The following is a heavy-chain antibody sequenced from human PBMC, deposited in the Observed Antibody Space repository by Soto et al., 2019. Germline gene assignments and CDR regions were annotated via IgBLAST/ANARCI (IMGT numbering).Heavy chain of an antibody. CDR3: ARDAIFGVVIRGIDYYYGMDV. J-gene: IGHJ6*02. CDR1: GGTFSNYA. V-gene: IGHV1-69*01. Sequence: QVQLVQSGAEVKKPGSSVKVSCKASGGTFSNYAISWVRQAPGQGLEWMGGIIPIFGTTNYAKKFQGRVTITADESTSTAYMDLSSLRSEDTAVYYCARDAIFGVVIRGIDYYYGMDVWGQGTTVTVSS. CDR2: IIPIFGTT. D-gene: IGHD3-3*01.